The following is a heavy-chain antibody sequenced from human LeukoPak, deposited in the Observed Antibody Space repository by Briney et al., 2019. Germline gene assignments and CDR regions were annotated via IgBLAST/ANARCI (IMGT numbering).Heavy chain of an antibody. D-gene: IGHD6-6*01. Sequence: GGSLRLSCAASGFTFSSYGMHWVRQAPGKGLEWVAVIWYDGSNKYYADSVKGRFTISRDNSKNTLYLQMNSLRAEDTAVYYCANLAAQRAFDIWGQGTMVTVSS. J-gene: IGHJ3*02. CDR1: GFTFSSYG. V-gene: IGHV3-30*02. CDR3: ANLAAQRAFDI. CDR2: IWYDGSNK.